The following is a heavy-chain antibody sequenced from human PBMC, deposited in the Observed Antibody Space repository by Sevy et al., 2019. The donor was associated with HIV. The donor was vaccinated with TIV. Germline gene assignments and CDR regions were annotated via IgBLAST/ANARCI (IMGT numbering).Heavy chain of an antibody. V-gene: IGHV4-59*01. CDR2: VFYSGTT. CDR3: ARETVGAGYYFDY. CDR1: GGSISPYC. J-gene: IGHJ4*02. D-gene: IGHD1-26*01. Sequence: SETLSLTCSVSGGSISPYCWTWIRQPPGKALEWIGYVFYSGTTNYNPSLESRVTISIDTSKNQFSLNLTSVTAADTAFYYCARETVGAGYYFDYWGQGTLVTVSS.